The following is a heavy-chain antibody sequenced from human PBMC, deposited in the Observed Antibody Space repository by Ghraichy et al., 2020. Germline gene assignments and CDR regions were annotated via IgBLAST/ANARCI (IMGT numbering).Heavy chain of an antibody. CDR1: GFTVSSNY. CDR2: IYSGGST. D-gene: IGHD3-22*01. Sequence: GGSLRLSCAASGFTVSSNYMSWVRQAPGKGLEWVSVIYSGGSTYYADSATGRLTISRDNSKNTLYLQMNSLRAEDTAVYYCARGYYDTSGYFGGDYWGLGPLVTVSP. CDR3: ARGYYDTSGYFGGDY. J-gene: IGHJ4*02. V-gene: IGHV3-53*01.